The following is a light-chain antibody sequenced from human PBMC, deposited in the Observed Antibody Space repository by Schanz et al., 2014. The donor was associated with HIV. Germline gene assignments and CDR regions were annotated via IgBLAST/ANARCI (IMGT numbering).Light chain of an antibody. CDR2: DVS. CDR3: SSYAGSNNYVV. CDR1: SSDVGSYNL. J-gene: IGLJ2*01. Sequence: QSVLTQPPSVSGAPGQRITISCTGSSSDVGSYNLVSWYQQHPGKAPKLMIYDVSNRPSGIPDRFSGSKSGNTASLTISGLQVGDEADYYCSSYAGSNNYVVFGGGTKLTVL. V-gene: IGLV2-14*02.